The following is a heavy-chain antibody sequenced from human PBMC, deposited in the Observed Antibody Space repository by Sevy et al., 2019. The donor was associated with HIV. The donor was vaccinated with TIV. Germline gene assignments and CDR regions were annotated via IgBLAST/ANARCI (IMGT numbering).Heavy chain of an antibody. CDR1: GFSLSTSGVG. CDR3: AHRRMVRGVITAPFDY. J-gene: IGHJ4*02. CDR2: IYWDDDT. D-gene: IGHD3-10*01. Sequence: SGPTLVNPTQTLTLTCTFSGFSLSTSGVGVGWIRQPPGKALEWLALIYWDDDTRYSPSLKSRLNITKDTSTNQVVLTMTNMDPVDKATYFCAHRRMVRGVITAPFDYWGQGTLVTVSS. V-gene: IGHV2-5*02.